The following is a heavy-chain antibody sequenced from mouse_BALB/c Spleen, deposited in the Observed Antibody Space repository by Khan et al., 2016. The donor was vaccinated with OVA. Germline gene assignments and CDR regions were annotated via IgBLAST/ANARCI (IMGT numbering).Heavy chain of an antibody. J-gene: IGHJ4*01. Sequence: QVQLQQSGAELVRPGTSVKMSCKAAGYTFTKYWIGWVKQRPGHGLEWIGDIYPGSGNTNYNEKFKGKATLTADTSFSTAYMQLNSLTSEDSAVYYCSRPYDYGSSDATMDDWGQGTSVTVSS. CDR3: SRPYDYGSSDATMDD. CDR1: GYTFTKYW. V-gene: IGHV1-63*02. D-gene: IGHD1-1*01. CDR2: IYPGSGNT.